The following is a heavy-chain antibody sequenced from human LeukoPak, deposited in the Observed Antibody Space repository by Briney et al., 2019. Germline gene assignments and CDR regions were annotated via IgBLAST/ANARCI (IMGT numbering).Heavy chain of an antibody. V-gene: IGHV4-34*01. J-gene: IGHJ4*02. CDR3: ARVVRSSGWYGGNYFDY. D-gene: IGHD6-19*01. Sequence: PPETLSLTCAVYGGSFSGYYWSWIRQPPGKGLEWIGEINHSGSTNYNPSLKSRVTISVDTSKNQFSLKLSSVTAADTAVYYCARVVRSSGWYGGNYFDYWGQGTLVTVSS. CDR1: GGSFSGYY. CDR2: INHSGST.